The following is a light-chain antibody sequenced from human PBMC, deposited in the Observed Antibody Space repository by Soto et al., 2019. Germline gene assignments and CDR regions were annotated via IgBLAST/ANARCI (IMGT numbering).Light chain of an antibody. Sequence: EIVLTQSPGTLSLSPGERATLSCRASQSVSSSYLAWYQQKPGQAPRLLIYDTSSRATDIPDRFSGSGSGKDFTLTVSRLEPEDSAVYYCQQYGNSPRTFDQGTKVDIK. CDR3: QQYGNSPRT. J-gene: IGKJ1*01. V-gene: IGKV3-20*01. CDR1: QSVSSSY. CDR2: DTS.